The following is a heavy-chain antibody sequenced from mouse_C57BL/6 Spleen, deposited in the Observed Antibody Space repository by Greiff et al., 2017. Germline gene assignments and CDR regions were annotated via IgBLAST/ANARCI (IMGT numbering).Heavy chain of an antibody. V-gene: IGHV1-15*01. Sequence: QVQLKQSGAELVRPGASVTLSCKASGYTFTDYEMHWVKQTPVHGLEWIGAIDPETGGTAYNQKFKGKAILTADKSSSTAYMELRSLTSEDSAVYYCTRVVPVLYYFDYWGQGTTLTVSS. D-gene: IGHD1-1*02. J-gene: IGHJ2*01. CDR2: IDPETGGT. CDR3: TRVVPVLYYFDY. CDR1: GYTFTDYE.